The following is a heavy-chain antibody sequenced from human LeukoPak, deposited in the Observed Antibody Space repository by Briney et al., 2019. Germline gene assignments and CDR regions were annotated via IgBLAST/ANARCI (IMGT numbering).Heavy chain of an antibody. CDR1: GYTFTSYY. J-gene: IGHJ5*02. D-gene: IGHD3-16*01. CDR3: ARIGGGTKTWFDP. CDR2: INPRIGVT. Sequence: GASVKVSCKASGYTFTSYYIHWVRQAPGQGLEWMGVINPRIGVTTYAQSFQSRVTMTRDTSTSTVYMELNSLRSEDTALYYCARIGGGTKTWFDPWGQGTLVTVSS. V-gene: IGHV1-46*01.